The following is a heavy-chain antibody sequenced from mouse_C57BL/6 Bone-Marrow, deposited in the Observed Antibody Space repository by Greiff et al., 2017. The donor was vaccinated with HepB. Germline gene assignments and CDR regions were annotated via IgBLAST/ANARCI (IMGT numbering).Heavy chain of an antibody. V-gene: IGHV1-76*01. Sequence: VNVVESGAELVRPGASVKLSCKASGYTFTDYYINWVKQRPGQGLEWIARIYPGSGNTYYNEKFKGKATLTAEKSSSTAYMQLSSLTSEDSAVYFCAILGYAMDYWGQGTSVTVSS. CDR2: IYPGSGNT. CDR3: AILGYAMDY. CDR1: GYTFTDYY. J-gene: IGHJ4*01. D-gene: IGHD4-1*01.